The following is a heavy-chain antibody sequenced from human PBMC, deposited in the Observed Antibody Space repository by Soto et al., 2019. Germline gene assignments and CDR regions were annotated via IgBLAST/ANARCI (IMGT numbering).Heavy chain of an antibody. Sequence: PGGSLRLSCAASGFTLSSCSMNWVRQAPGKGLEWVSYISSSSGTIYYADSVKGRFTISRDNAENSLYLQMNSLRDEDTAVYYCARSYSDSSGFTADYWGQGTLVTVSS. CDR3: ARSYSDSSGFTADY. D-gene: IGHD3-22*01. CDR1: GFTLSSCS. CDR2: ISSSSGTI. J-gene: IGHJ4*02. V-gene: IGHV3-48*02.